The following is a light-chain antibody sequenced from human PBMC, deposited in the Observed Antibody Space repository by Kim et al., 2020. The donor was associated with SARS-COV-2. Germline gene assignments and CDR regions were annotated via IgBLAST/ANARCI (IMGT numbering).Light chain of an antibody. CDR2: EVS. J-gene: IGLJ3*02. V-gene: IGLV2-23*02. CDR3: SSYVGENVFGV. Sequence: QSALTQPASVSGSPGQSITISCTGTSSDFGADNLVTWYQQHPGKAPKVIIYEVSVRASGVPSRLSGSRSGNTASLTISGLQAEDEADYYCSSYVGENVFGVFGGGTQLTVL. CDR1: SSDFGADNL.